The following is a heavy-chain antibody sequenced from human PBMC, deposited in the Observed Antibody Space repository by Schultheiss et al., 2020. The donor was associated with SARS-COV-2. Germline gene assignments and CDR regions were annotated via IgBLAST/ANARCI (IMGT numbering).Heavy chain of an antibody. CDR1: GFTFSSYA. V-gene: IGHV3-30*15. J-gene: IGHJ4*02. D-gene: IGHD3-3*01. CDR3: VKDRTPDFWSGYRPFDY. CDR2: ISYDGSNK. Sequence: GGSLRLSCAASGFTFSSYAMHWVRQAPGKGLEWVAVISYDGSNKYYADSVKGRFTISRDNSKNTLYLQMSSLRAEDTAVYYCVKDRTPDFWSGYRPFDYWGQGTLVTVSS.